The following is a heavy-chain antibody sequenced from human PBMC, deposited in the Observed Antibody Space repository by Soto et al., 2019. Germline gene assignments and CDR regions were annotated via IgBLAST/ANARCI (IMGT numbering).Heavy chain of an antibody. CDR2: ISGSGGST. CDR3: AKEKNRFTVTTYRMDV. V-gene: IGHV3-23*01. Sequence: WGCLRISCAACGDTVSSYAMGGVRQAPGKGLEWVSAISGSGGSTYYADSVKGRFTISRDNSKNTLYLQMNSLRAEDTAVYYCAKEKNRFTVTTYRMDVWGQGTTVTVSS. D-gene: IGHD4-17*01. CDR1: GDTVSSYA. J-gene: IGHJ6*02.